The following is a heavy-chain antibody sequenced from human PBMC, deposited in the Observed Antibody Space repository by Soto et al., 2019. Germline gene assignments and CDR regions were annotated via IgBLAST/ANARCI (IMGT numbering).Heavy chain of an antibody. CDR3: AKEYSGYDRRLINWNDGGAIWGFDY. V-gene: IGHV3-23*01. CDR1: GFTFSSYA. CDR2: ISGSGGST. J-gene: IGHJ4*02. Sequence: GGSLRLSCAASGFTFSSYAMSWVRQAPGKGLEWVSAISGSGGSTYYADSVKGRFTISRDNSKNTMYLQMNSLRAEDTAVYYCAKEYSGYDRRLINWNDGGAIWGFDYWGQGTLVTVSS. D-gene: IGHD5-12*01.